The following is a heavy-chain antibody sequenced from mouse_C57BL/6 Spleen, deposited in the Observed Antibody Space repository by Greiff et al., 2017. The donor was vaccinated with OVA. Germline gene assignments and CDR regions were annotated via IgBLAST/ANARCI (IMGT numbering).Heavy chain of an antibody. CDR2: ISSGGSYT. Sequence: EVKLVESGGDLVKPGGSLKLSCAASGFTFSSYGMSWVRQTPDKRLEWVATISSGGSYTYYPDSVKGRFTISRDNAKNTLYLQMSSLKSEDTAMYYCARPTVALGYFDYWGQGTTLTVSS. J-gene: IGHJ2*01. CDR1: GFTFSSYG. D-gene: IGHD1-1*01. V-gene: IGHV5-6*01. CDR3: ARPTVALGYFDY.